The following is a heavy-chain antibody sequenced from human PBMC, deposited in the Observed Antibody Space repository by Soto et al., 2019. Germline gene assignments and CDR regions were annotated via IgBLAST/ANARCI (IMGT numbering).Heavy chain of an antibody. CDR3: AKDHQTYNWDYLFDS. Sequence: GGSLRLSCAASGFTFSINDMHWVRQAPGRGLEWVAVISNDGNNKYYADSVKGRFTLSRDNSKNMVYLQMDSLRVEDTAVYFCAKDHQTYNWDYLFDSWGPGTLVTVS. CDR2: ISNDGNNK. D-gene: IGHD1-7*01. J-gene: IGHJ4*02. CDR1: GFTFSIND. V-gene: IGHV3-30*18.